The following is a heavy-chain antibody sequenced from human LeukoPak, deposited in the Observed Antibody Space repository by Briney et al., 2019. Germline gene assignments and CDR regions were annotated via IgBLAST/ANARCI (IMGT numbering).Heavy chain of an antibody. CDR2: IWYDGYNK. Sequence: GGSLRLSCAASGFTFSSYGMHWVRQAPGKGLEWLTVIWYDGYNKYYADSVQGRFTISRDNSKNTVYLQMNSLRAEDTAVYYCARVLGAQGWDAFDFWGQGTMVTVSS. V-gene: IGHV3-33*01. J-gene: IGHJ3*01. CDR3: ARVLGAQGWDAFDF. CDR1: GFTFSSYG. D-gene: IGHD1-26*01.